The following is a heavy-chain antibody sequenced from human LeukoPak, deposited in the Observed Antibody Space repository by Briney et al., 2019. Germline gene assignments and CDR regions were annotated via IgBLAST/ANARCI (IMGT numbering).Heavy chain of an antibody. CDR1: GYTFTSYD. J-gene: IGHJ4*02. V-gene: IGHV1-8*01. Sequence: GASVKVSCKASGYTFTSYDINWVRQATGQGLEWMGWMNPNSGNTGHAQKFQGRVTMTRNTSISTAYMELSSLRSEDTAVYYCARGLFTSVAATDYWGQGTLVTVSS. D-gene: IGHD6-19*01. CDR2: MNPNSGNT. CDR3: ARGLFTSVAATDY.